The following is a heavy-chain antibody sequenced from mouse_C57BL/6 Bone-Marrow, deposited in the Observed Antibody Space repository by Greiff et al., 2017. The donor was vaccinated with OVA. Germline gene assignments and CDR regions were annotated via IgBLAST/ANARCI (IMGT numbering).Heavy chain of an antibody. Sequence: VQLKESGPELVKPGASVKMSCKASGYTFTDYNMHWVKQSHGKSLEWIGYINPNNGGTSYNQKFKGKATLTVNKSSSTAYMELRSLTSEDAAVYYCARIGPFAYWGQGTLVTVSA. J-gene: IGHJ3*01. CDR1: GYTFTDYN. V-gene: IGHV1-22*01. CDR3: ARIGPFAY. CDR2: INPNNGGT.